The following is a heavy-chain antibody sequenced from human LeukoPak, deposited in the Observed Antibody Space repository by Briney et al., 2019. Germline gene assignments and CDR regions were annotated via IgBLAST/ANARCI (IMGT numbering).Heavy chain of an antibody. D-gene: IGHD3-22*01. J-gene: IGHJ5*02. V-gene: IGHV4-59*01. CDR3: ARDRYNYDSSGSRWFDP. CDR2: IYYSGST. CDR1: GDSLSSYY. Sequence: SETLSLTCTVSGDSLSSYYLSWIRQPPGKGLEWIGYIYYSGSTNYNPSLKSRVTISVDTSKNQFSLKLRSVTAADTAVYYCARDRYNYDSSGSRWFDPWGQGTLVTVSS.